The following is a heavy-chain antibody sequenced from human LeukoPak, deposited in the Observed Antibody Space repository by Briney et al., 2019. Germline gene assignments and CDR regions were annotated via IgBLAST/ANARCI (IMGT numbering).Heavy chain of an antibody. CDR1: GFAFSSYA. Sequence: GGSLRLSCAASGFAFSSYAMHWVRQAPGKGLEWVAVISYDGSNKYYADSVKGRFTISRDNSKNTLYLQMNSLRAEDTAVYYCARDHSSLRSSSSLGHFDYWGQGTLVTVSS. CDR3: ARDHSSLRSSSSLGHFDY. CDR2: ISYDGSNK. D-gene: IGHD6-6*01. V-gene: IGHV3-30-3*01. J-gene: IGHJ4*02.